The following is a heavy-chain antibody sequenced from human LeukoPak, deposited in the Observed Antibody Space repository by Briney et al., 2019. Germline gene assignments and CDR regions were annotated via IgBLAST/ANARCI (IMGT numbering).Heavy chain of an antibody. J-gene: IGHJ4*02. CDR3: ATGPMVRGVIKTDY. D-gene: IGHD3-10*01. V-gene: IGHV1-24*01. CDR1: GYTLTELS. CDR2: FDPEDGET. Sequence: ASVKVSCKVSGYTLTELSMHWVRQAPGKGLEWMGGFDPEDGETIYAQKFQGRVTMTEVTSTDTAYMELSSLRSEDTAVYYCATGPMVRGVIKTDYWGQGTLVTVSS.